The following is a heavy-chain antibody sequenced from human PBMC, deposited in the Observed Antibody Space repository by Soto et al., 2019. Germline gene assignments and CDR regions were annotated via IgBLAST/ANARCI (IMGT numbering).Heavy chain of an antibody. Sequence: GALRLSCEGPGLTDSEARMRWVRQAPGKGLEWWGHLESKRDGGAIDYGAPVLGRITISRDDSANMLYLQMNSLKTEDTGVYSCASTVTTIAGFDSWGKGILVTVSS. CDR2: LESKRDGGAI. CDR3: ASTVTTIAGFDS. D-gene: IGHD4-17*01. CDR1: GLTDSEAR. J-gene: IGHJ4*02. V-gene: IGHV3-15*04.